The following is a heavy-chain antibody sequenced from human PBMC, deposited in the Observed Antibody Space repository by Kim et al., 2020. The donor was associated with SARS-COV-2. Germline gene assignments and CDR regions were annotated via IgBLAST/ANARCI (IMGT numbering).Heavy chain of an antibody. CDR2: T. V-gene: IGHV1-2*02. J-gene: IGHJ3*01. Sequence: TKYAERFKGRVTMTRDTSTSTVYMELSRLKSDDTAVYYCASGANTLSAFDLWGQGTMVTVSS. CDR3: ASGANTLSAFDL. D-gene: IGHD3-10*01.